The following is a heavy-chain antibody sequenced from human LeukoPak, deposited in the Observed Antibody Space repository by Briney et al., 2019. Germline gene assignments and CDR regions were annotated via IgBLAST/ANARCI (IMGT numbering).Heavy chain of an antibody. CDR3: AREAHSSSWYFYYAMDV. J-gene: IGHJ6*02. D-gene: IGHD6-13*01. CDR1: GFTFSSYS. Sequence: GGSLRLSCAASGFTFSSYSMNWVRQAPGKGLEWVANIKEDGSEKYYVDSVKGRFTISRDNAKNSLYLQMNSLRAEDTAVYYCAREAHSSSWYFYYAMDVWGQGTTVTVSS. CDR2: IKEDGSEK. V-gene: IGHV3-7*01.